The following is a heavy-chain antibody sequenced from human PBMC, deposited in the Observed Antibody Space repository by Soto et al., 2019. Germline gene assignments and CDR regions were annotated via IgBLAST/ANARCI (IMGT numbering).Heavy chain of an antibody. D-gene: IGHD6-13*01. Sequence: VQLVESGGGLVQPGGSLRLSCVASRFTVSTNYMSWVRQAPGKGLDWVSVIYSDGSTYYADSVKGRFTISRDNFKNTLYLQMNNLRVEDTAMYYCTRAARPPYSSSWYDKWGQGTLVTVSS. CDR1: RFTVSTNY. CDR3: TRAARPPYSSSWYDK. V-gene: IGHV3-66*01. J-gene: IGHJ4*02. CDR2: IYSDGST.